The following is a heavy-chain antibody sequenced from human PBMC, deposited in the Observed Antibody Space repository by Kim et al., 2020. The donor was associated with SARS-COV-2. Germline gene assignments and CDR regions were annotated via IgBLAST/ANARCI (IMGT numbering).Heavy chain of an antibody. J-gene: IGHJ4*02. CDR1: GYTFSRYV. CDR3: VRGAVEGYYFDN. CDR2: INTNTGNP. D-gene: IGHD2-2*01. Sequence: ASVKVSCKASGYTFSRYVINWARQAPGQGLEWMGWINTNTGNPTNAQGFTGRFVFSLDTSVNTAYLQINSLKSEDTAVYFCVRGAVEGYYFDNWGQGTLVTVSS. V-gene: IGHV7-4-1*02.